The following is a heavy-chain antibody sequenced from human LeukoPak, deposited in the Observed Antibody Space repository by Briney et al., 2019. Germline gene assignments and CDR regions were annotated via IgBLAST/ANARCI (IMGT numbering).Heavy chain of an antibody. J-gene: IGHJ6*02. CDR3: ARRGSGLHHYYYGMDV. CDR2: IYPGDSDT. CDR1: GYSFTSYW. Sequence: GESLKISCKGSGYSFTSYWIGWVRQMPGKGLEWMGIIYPGDSDTRYSPSFQGQVTISADKSISTAYLQWSSLKASDTAMYYCARRGSGLHHYYYGMDVWGQGTTVTVSS. V-gene: IGHV5-51*01. D-gene: IGHD6-19*01.